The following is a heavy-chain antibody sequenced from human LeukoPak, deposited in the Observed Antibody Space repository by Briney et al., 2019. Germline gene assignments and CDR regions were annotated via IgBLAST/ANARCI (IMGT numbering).Heavy chain of an antibody. CDR2: IYPGDSDT. J-gene: IGHJ3*02. CDR3: ARQGYSGYDCSGGSCQSYDAFDI. Sequence: GESLKISCKGSGYSFTSYWIGWVRRMPGKGLEWMGIIYPGDSDTRYSPSFQGQVTISADKSISTAYLQWSSLKASDTAMYYRARQGYSGYDCSGGSCQSYDAFDIWGQGTMVTVSS. CDR1: GYSFTSYW. V-gene: IGHV5-51*01. D-gene: IGHD2-15*01.